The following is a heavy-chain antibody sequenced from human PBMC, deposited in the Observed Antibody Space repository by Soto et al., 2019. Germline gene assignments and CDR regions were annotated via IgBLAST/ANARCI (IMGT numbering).Heavy chain of an antibody. J-gene: IGHJ6*02. Sequence: QVQLVESGGGLVKPGGSLSLSCAASGLTFSDYYMSWIRQAPGKGLEWVSYITSSGSYTKYADCVQGRFTISRDNAKNSLYLQTNSRRAADTSVYYCARELDGIDVWGQGTTVTVFS. CDR2: ITSSGSYT. V-gene: IGHV3-11*05. CDR3: ARELDGIDV. CDR1: GLTFSDYY.